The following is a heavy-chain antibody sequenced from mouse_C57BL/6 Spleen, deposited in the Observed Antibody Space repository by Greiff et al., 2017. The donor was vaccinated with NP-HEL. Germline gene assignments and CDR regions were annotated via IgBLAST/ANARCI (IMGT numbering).Heavy chain of an antibody. CDR1: GYSITSGYY. Sequence: EVQRVESGPGLVKPSQSLSLTCSVTGYSITSGYYWNWIRQFPGNKLEWMGYISYDGSNNYNPSLKNRISITRDTSKNQFFLKLNSVTTEDTATYYCAREYGSSYWYFDVWGTGTTVTVSS. J-gene: IGHJ1*03. V-gene: IGHV3-6*01. CDR2: ISYDGSN. CDR3: AREYGSSYWYFDV. D-gene: IGHD1-1*01.